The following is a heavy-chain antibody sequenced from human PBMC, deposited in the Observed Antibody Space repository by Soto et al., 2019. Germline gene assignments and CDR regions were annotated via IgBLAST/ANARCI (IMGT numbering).Heavy chain of an antibody. CDR2: ISSSSSTI. Sequence: EVQLVESGGGLVQPGGSLRLSCAASGFTFRSNSMNWVRQAPGKGLEWVSYISSSSSTIYYADSVKGRFTISRDNAKNSLYVQRNSLRAEDTAVYYCAREADYLNWFDPWGQGTLVTVSS. D-gene: IGHD4-17*01. J-gene: IGHJ5*02. V-gene: IGHV3-48*01. CDR3: AREADYLNWFDP. CDR1: GFTFRSNS.